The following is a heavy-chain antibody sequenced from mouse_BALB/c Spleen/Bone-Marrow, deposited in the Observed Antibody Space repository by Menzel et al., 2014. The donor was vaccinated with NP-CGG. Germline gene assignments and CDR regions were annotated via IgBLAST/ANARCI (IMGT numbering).Heavy chain of an antibody. CDR1: GFNIKDTY. Sequence: EVQLQQSGAELVKPGASVKLSCTASGFNIKDTYMHWVKQRPEQGLEWIGRIDPANGNTKYDPKFQGKATITADTSSNTAYLQLSSLTSEDTAVYYCARYNYGSSQFAYWCQGTLVTVSA. CDR2: IDPANGNT. CDR3: ARYNYGSSQFAY. J-gene: IGHJ3*01. D-gene: IGHD1-1*01. V-gene: IGHV14-3*02.